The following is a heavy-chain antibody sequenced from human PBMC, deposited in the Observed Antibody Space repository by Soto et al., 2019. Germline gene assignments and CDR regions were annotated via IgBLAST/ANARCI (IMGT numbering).Heavy chain of an antibody. J-gene: IGHJ4*02. Sequence: ASVKVSCKASGYTFTSYGISWVRQAPGQGLEWMGWISAYNGNTNYAQKLQGRVTMTTDTSTSTAYMELRSLRSDDTAVYYCARGRYYYDSSGYRLGCFDYWGQGTLVTVSS. CDR1: GYTFTSYG. D-gene: IGHD3-22*01. CDR2: ISAYNGNT. V-gene: IGHV1-18*01. CDR3: ARGRYYYDSSGYRLGCFDY.